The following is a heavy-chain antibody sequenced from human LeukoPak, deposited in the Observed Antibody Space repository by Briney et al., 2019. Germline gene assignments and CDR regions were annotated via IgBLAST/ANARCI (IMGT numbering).Heavy chain of an antibody. V-gene: IGHV3-74*01. CDR2: ITTDGSST. CDR3: ARGSHDAFDI. CDR1: GFTFSSYW. J-gene: IGHJ3*02. Sequence: PGGSLRLSCAASGFTFSSYWMHWVRQAPGKGLVWVSYITTDGSSTTYADSVKGRFTISRDNAKNTLYLQMNSLRAEDTAVYYCARGSHDAFDIWGRGTMVTVSS. D-gene: IGHD3-10*01.